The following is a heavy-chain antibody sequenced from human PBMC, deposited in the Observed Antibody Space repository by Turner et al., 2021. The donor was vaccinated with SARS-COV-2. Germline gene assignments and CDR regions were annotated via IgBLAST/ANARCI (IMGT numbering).Heavy chain of an antibody. J-gene: IGHJ4*02. Sequence: EVQLVESGGGFVQPGGSLRLSCVVSGFNFRSNWMHWVRQAPGKGLGWVSRMNSDGSTIDFADSVKGRFTVSRDNAKNTLYLQMNSLRAEDTALYYCATAESDYWGQGTLVTVSS. D-gene: IGHD3-10*01. CDR1: GFNFRSNW. CDR2: MNSDGSTI. V-gene: IGHV3-74*01. CDR3: ATAESDY.